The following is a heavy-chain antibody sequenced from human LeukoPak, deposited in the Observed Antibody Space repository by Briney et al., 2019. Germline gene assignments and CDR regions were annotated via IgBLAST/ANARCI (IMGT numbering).Heavy chain of an antibody. CDR2: ISSSSSYI. Sequence: PGGSLRLSCAASGFTLSSYSMNWVRPAPGKGLGWGSSISSSSSYIYYADSVKGRFTISRDNAKNSLYLQMNSLRAEDTAVYYCARASYCSSTSCYRAPFDYWGQGTLVTVSS. V-gene: IGHV3-21*01. CDR3: ARASYCSSTSCYRAPFDY. D-gene: IGHD2-2*01. CDR1: GFTLSSYS. J-gene: IGHJ4*02.